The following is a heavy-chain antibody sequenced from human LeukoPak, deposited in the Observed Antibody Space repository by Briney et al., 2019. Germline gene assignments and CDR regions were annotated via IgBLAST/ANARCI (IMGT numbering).Heavy chain of an antibody. CDR3: AKDLEGFWSGYSHF. CDR2: ISGSGGST. J-gene: IGHJ4*02. V-gene: IGHV3-23*01. D-gene: IGHD3-3*01. CDR1: GFTFSSYA. Sequence: GGSLRLSCAASGFTFSSYAMSWVRLAPGKGLEWVSAISGSGGSTYYADSVKGRFTISRDNSKSTLYLQMNSLRAEDTAVYYCAKDLEGFWSGYSHFGGQGTLVTVSS.